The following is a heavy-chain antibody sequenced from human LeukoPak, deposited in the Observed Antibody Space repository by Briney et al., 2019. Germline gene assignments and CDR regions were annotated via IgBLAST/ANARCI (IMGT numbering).Heavy chain of an antibody. V-gene: IGHV3-7*01. CDR2: IKQDGSEK. J-gene: IGHJ6*03. CDR3: ARGSGSYYISYYYMDV. Sequence: GGSLRLSCTASGFTFGDYAMSWVRQAPGKGLEWVANIKQDGSEKYYVDSVKGRFTISRDNAKNPLYLQMNSLRAEDTAVYYCARGSGSYYISYYYMDVWGKGTTVTVSS. CDR1: GFTFGDYA. D-gene: IGHD3-10*01.